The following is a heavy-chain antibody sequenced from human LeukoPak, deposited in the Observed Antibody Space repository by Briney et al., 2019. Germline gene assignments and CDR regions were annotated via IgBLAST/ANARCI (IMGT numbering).Heavy chain of an antibody. V-gene: IGHV3-23*01. CDR3: AKDIVLMVYDLN. D-gene: IGHD2-8*01. CDR1: GFTFDNYA. Sequence: SGGSLRLSCAASGFTFDNYAMHWVRQAPGKGLEWVSAISGSGGSTYYADSVKGRFTISRDNSKNTLYLQMNSLRAEDTAVYYCAKDIVLMVYDLNWGQGTLVTVSS. CDR2: ISGSGGST. J-gene: IGHJ4*02.